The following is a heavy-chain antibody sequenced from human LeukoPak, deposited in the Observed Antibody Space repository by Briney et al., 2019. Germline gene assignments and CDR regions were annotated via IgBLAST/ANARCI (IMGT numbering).Heavy chain of an antibody. Sequence: GGSLRLSCAASGFTFNTYSMNWVRQAPGKGLEWVSYISTSSSIISYADSVKGRFTISTDNAKNSLYLQMNSLRAEDTAVYYCARDLNWAFDIWGQGTIVTVSS. V-gene: IGHV3-48*01. CDR3: ARDLNWAFDI. J-gene: IGHJ3*02. CDR1: GFTFNTYS. CDR2: ISTSSSII.